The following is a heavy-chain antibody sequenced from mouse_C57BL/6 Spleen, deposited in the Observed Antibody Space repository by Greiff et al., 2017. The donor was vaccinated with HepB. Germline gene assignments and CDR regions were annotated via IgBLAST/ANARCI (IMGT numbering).Heavy chain of an antibody. CDR1: DYSFTSYY. V-gene: IGHV1-66*01. Sequence: VKLQESGPELVKPGASVKISCKASDYSFTSYYIHWVKQRPGQGLEWIGWIYPGSGNTKYNEKFKGKATLTADTSSSTAYMQLSSLTSEDSAVYYCAILSVDYWGQGTTLTVSS. CDR2: IYPGSGNT. J-gene: IGHJ2*01. CDR3: AILSVDY.